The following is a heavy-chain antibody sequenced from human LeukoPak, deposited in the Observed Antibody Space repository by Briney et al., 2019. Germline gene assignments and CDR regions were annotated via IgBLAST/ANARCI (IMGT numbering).Heavy chain of an antibody. Sequence: SDTLSLTCSVSDGSINSYYWNWIRRPPGKGLESIGYIYYNGNTNYSPSLKSRVTMSVDTSKNLFSLKVSSVTAADTAVYYCARGRSNYYGMDVWGQGTTVTVSS. CDR1: DGSINSYY. CDR3: ARGRSNYYGMDV. J-gene: IGHJ6*02. D-gene: IGHD1-26*01. CDR2: IYYNGNT. V-gene: IGHV4-59*01.